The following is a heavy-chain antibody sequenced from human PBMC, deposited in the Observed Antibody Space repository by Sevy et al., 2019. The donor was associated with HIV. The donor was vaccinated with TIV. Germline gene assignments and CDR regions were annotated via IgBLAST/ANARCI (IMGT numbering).Heavy chain of an antibody. Sequence: GGSLRLSCAASGFTFSSYGMHWVRQAPGKGLEWVAVISYDGSNKYYADSVKGRFTTSRDNSKNTLYLKMNSLRAEDTAVYYCAKDYPDDLAAFDIWGQGTMVTVSS. CDR3: AKDYPDDLAAFDI. J-gene: IGHJ3*02. CDR2: ISYDGSNK. CDR1: GFTFSSYG. V-gene: IGHV3-30*18. D-gene: IGHD1-1*01.